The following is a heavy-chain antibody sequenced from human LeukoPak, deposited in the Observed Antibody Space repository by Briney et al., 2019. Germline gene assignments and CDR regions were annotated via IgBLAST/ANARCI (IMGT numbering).Heavy chain of an antibody. CDR2: IYYSGST. Sequence: PSETLSLTCTVSGGSISSSSYYWGWIRQPPGKGLEWIGSIYYSGSTYYNPSLKSRVTISVDTSKNQFSLKLSSVTAADTAVYYCARRTVVGWFDPWGQGTLVTVSS. V-gene: IGHV4-39*01. J-gene: IGHJ5*02. D-gene: IGHD2-2*01. CDR1: GGSISSSSYY. CDR3: ARRTVVGWFDP.